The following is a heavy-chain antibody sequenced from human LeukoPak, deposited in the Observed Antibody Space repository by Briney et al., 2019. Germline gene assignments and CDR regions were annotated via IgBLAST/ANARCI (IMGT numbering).Heavy chain of an antibody. CDR2: ISNSGSSI. V-gene: IGHV3-11*04. CDR1: GFTFSDSH. D-gene: IGHD7-27*01. CDR3: GRGHWGLDY. Sequence: GGSLRLSCAASGFTFSDSHMTWIRQAPGKGLEWVSYISNSGSSISYADSVKGRFTTSRDNAKSSLYLQMNSLRAEDTAVYYCGRGHWGLDYWGQGALVTVSS. J-gene: IGHJ4*02.